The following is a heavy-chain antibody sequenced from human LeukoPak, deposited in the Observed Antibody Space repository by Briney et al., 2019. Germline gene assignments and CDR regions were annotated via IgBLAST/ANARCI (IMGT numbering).Heavy chain of an antibody. CDR3: ARDCVGYYYDSSGYWT. CDR2: ISSSSSYI. Sequence: GGSLRLSCAASGFTFSSYSMNWVRQAPGKGLEWVSSISSSSSYIYYADSVKGRFTISRDNAKNSLYLQMNSLSAEGTAVYYCARDCVGYYYDSSGYWTWGQGTLVTVSS. J-gene: IGHJ5*02. V-gene: IGHV3-21*01. D-gene: IGHD3-22*01. CDR1: GFTFSSYS.